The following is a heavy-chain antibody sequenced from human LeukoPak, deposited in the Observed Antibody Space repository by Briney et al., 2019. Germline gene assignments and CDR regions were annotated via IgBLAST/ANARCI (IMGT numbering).Heavy chain of an antibody. CDR2: IYYSGYT. V-gene: IGHV4-39*01. J-gene: IGHJ4*02. CDR3: ERVLPAAMNFDY. Sequence: SETLSLTCTVSGGSISSTSDHWGSIRQSPGKGLEWIGNIYYSGYTHYNPSLQSRVSLSVDTSKNQFSLKLSSVTAADTAVYYCERVLPAAMNFDYWGQGTLVTVSS. CDR1: GGSISSTSDH. D-gene: IGHD2-2*01.